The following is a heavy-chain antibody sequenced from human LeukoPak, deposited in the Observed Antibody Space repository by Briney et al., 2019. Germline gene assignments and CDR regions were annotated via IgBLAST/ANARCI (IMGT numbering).Heavy chain of an antibody. J-gene: IGHJ5*02. CDR3: ARGYGDYSDWFDP. D-gene: IGHD4-17*01. CDR1: GGSISSYC. V-gene: IGHV4-59*01. Sequence: SETLSLTCTVSGGSISSYCVNWIRQSPGKGLEWMGYIYYSGTTKYNPSLKSRVTISVYTSKNQLSLKLSSVTGADTAVYFCARGYGDYSDWFDPWGQGTMVTVCS. CDR2: IYYSGTT.